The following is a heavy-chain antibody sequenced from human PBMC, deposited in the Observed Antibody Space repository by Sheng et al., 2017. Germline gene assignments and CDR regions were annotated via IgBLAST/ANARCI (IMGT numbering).Heavy chain of an antibody. Sequence: QVQLQQWGAGLLKPSETLSLTCAVYGGSFSGYYWSWIRQPPGKGLEWIGEINHSGSTNYNPSLKSRVTISVDTSKNQFSLKLSSVTAADTAVYYCARGPYSGSRAYYYYYGMDVWGQGTTVTVSS. CDR3: ARGPYSGSRAYYYYYGMDV. D-gene: IGHD1-26*01. J-gene: IGHJ6*02. V-gene: IGHV4-34*01. CDR2: INHSGST. CDR1: GGSFSGYY.